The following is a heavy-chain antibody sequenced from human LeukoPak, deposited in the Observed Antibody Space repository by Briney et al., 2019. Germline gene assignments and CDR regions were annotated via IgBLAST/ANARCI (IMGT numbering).Heavy chain of an antibody. CDR3: AKDRYCSGGSCYSGFDD. J-gene: IGHJ4*02. V-gene: IGHV3-74*01. Sequence: GGSLRLSCAASGFTFKLYWMHWVRQVPGKRPVWVSRINDDGSDTIYADSVRGRFTISRDNAKNSLYLQMNSLRAEDTALYYCAKDRYCSGGSCYSGFDDWGQGTLVTVSS. CDR2: INDDGSDT. D-gene: IGHD2-15*01. CDR1: GFTFKLYW.